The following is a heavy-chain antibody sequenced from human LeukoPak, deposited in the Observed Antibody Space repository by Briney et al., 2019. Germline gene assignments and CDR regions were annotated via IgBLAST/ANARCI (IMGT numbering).Heavy chain of an antibody. Sequence: GGSLRLSCAASGFTFSSYSMNWVRQAPGKGLEWVSAISGSGGSTYYADSVKGRFTISRDNSKNTLYLQMNSLRAEDTAVYYCAKGHGSGSYYIPVTFDYWGQGTLVTVSS. D-gene: IGHD3-10*01. J-gene: IGHJ4*02. CDR1: GFTFSSYS. CDR2: ISGSGGST. CDR3: AKGHGSGSYYIPVTFDY. V-gene: IGHV3-23*01.